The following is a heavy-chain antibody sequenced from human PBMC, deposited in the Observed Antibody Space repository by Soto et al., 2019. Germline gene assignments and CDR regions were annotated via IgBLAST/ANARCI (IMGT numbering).Heavy chain of an antibody. J-gene: IGHJ3*02. D-gene: IGHD4-17*01. Sequence: GASVKVSCKASGYTFTSYGISWVRQAPGQGLEWMGWISAYNGNTNYAQKLQGRVTMTTDTSTSTAYMELRSLRSDDTAVYYCARGNDYGDYRDAFDIWGQGTMVTVSS. CDR1: GYTFTSYG. V-gene: IGHV1-18*01. CDR2: ISAYNGNT. CDR3: ARGNDYGDYRDAFDI.